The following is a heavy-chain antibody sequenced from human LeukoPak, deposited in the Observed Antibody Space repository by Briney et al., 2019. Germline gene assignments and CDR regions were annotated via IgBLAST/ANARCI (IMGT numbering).Heavy chain of an antibody. CDR3: ARTNAYYDFWSGYYY. V-gene: IGHV1-69*13. Sequence: SVKVSCKASGGTFSSYAISWVRQAPGQGVEWMGGIIPIFGTANYAQKFQGRVTITADEATSTAYMELSSLRSEDTAVYYCARTNAYYDFWSGYYYWGQGTQVTVSS. CDR1: GGTFSSYA. J-gene: IGHJ4*02. CDR2: IIPIFGTA. D-gene: IGHD3-3*01.